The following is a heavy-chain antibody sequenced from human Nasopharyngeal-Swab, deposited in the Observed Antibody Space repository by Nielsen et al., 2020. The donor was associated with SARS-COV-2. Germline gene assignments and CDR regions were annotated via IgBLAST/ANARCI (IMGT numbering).Heavy chain of an antibody. D-gene: IGHD6-19*01. V-gene: IGHV3-23*01. CDR2: ISGSGGTT. CDR1: GFTFDSYA. Sequence: GGSLRLSCAASGFTFDSYAMSWARQAPGKGLEWVSSISGSGGTTYYADSVKDRFTISGDNSKNTLYLQLSSLRAEDTAVYYCARGPWKQWLVLLVASPFDYWGQGTLVTVSS. CDR3: ARGPWKQWLVLLVASPFDY. J-gene: IGHJ4*02.